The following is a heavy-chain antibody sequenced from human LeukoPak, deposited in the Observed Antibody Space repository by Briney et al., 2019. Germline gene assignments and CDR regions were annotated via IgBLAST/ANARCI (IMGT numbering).Heavy chain of an antibody. J-gene: IGHJ4*02. V-gene: IGHV3-49*04. CDR1: GFTFGDYA. CDR3: TRDGYSYGIDY. D-gene: IGHD5-18*01. Sequence: GGSLRLSCTASGFTFGDYAMSWVRQAPVKGLEWVGFIRSKAYGGTTEYAASVKGRFTISRDDSKSIAYLQMNSLKTEDTAVYYCTRDGYSYGIDYWGQGTLVTVSS. CDR2: IRSKAYGGTT.